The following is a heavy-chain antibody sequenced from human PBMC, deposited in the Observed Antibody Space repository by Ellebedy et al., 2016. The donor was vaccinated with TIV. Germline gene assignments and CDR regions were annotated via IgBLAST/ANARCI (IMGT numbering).Heavy chain of an antibody. CDR3: ARGNPLAYCGGDCPDAFDI. D-gene: IGHD2-21*02. V-gene: IGHV1-18*01. J-gene: IGHJ3*02. CDR2: MNPNSGNT. CDR1: GGTFSSYA. Sequence: AASVKVSCKASGGTFSSYAISWVRQAPGQGLEWMGWMNPNSGNTGYAQKLQGRVTMTTDTSTSTAYMELRSLRSDDTAVYYCARGNPLAYCGGDCPDAFDIWGQGTMVTVSS.